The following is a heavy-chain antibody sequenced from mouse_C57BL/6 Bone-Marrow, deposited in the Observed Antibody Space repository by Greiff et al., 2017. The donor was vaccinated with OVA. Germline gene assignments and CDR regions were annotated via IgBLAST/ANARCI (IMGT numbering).Heavy chain of an antibody. CDR3: ARKDSNYEGYAMDY. V-gene: IGHV2-2*01. CDR2: IWSGGST. CDR1: GFSLTSYG. J-gene: IGHJ4*01. Sequence: QVQLQQSGPGLVQPSQSLSITCTVSGFSLTSYGVHWVRQSPGKGLEWLGVIWSGGSTDYNAAFISRLSISKDNSKSQVFFKMNSLQADDTAIYYCARKDSNYEGYAMDYWGQGTSVTVSS. D-gene: IGHD2-5*01.